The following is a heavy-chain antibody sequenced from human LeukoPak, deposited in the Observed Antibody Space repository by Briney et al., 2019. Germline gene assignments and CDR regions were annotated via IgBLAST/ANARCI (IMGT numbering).Heavy chain of an antibody. Sequence: SETLSLTCTVSGGSISSYYWSWIRQPPGKGLEWIGYIYYSGSTNYNPSLKSRVTISVGTSKNQFSLKLSSVTAADTAVYYCARGDGSGSYPFDYWGQGTLVTVSS. CDR1: GGSISSYY. CDR3: ARGDGSGSYPFDY. J-gene: IGHJ4*02. D-gene: IGHD3-10*01. V-gene: IGHV4-59*01. CDR2: IYYSGST.